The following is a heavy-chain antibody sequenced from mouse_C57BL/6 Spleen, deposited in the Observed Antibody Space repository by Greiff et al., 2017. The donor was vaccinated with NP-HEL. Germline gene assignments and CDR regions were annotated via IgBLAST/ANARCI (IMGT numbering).Heavy chain of an antibody. Sequence: EVMLVESGEGLVKPGGSLKLSCAASGFTFSGYAMSWVRQTPEKRLEWVAYISSCGDYIYYADTVKGRFTISRDNARNTLYLQMSSLKSEDTAMYYCTRAITTVVAMYFDVWGTGTTVTVSS. V-gene: IGHV5-9-1*02. J-gene: IGHJ1*03. D-gene: IGHD1-1*01. CDR3: TRAITTVVAMYFDV. CDR1: GFTFSGYA. CDR2: ISSCGDYI.